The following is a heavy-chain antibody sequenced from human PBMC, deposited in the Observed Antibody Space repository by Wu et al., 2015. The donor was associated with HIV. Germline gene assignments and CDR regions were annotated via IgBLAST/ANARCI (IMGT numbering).Heavy chain of an antibody. CDR1: GGTFSSYA. V-gene: IGHV1-69*12. D-gene: IGHD1-1*01. Sequence: QVQLVQSGAEVKKPGSSVKVSCKASGGTFSSYAISWVRQAPGQGLEWMGGIIPIFGTANYAQKFQGRVTITADESTSTAYVELSSLRSEDTAVYYCATGNTNDELNYYYYYYMDVWGKGTTVTVSS. J-gene: IGHJ6*03. CDR3: ATGNTNDELNYYYYYYMDV. CDR2: IIPIFGTA.